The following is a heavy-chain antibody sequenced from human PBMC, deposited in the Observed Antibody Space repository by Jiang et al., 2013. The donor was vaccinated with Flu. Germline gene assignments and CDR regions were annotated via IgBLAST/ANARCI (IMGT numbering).Heavy chain of an antibody. CDR3: ARVLFMQQLEPFDY. Sequence: SQTLSLTCAISGDSVSSKSAAWNWIRQSPSRGLEWLGRTYYRSKWYDDYAVSVRSRITINPDTSKNQFSLQLNSVTPEDTAVYYCARVLFMQQLEPFDYWGQGTLVTVSS. CDR2: TYYRSKWYD. V-gene: IGHV6-1*01. D-gene: IGHD6-13*01. J-gene: IGHJ4*02. CDR1: GDSVSSKSAA.